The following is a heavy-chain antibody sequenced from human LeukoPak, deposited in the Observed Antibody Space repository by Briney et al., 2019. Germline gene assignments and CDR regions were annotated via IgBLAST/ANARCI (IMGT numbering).Heavy chain of an antibody. J-gene: IGHJ4*02. CDR2: IYYSGST. D-gene: IGHD3-22*01. Sequence: SETLSLTCTVSGGSISSGDYYWSWIRQPPGKGLEWIGYIYYSGSTYYNPSLKSRVTISVDTSKNQVSLKLSSVTAADTAVYYCAREGYDSSGYYSRSVDYWGQGTLVTVSS. CDR3: AREGYDSSGYYSRSVDY. V-gene: IGHV4-30-4*01. CDR1: GGSISSGDYY.